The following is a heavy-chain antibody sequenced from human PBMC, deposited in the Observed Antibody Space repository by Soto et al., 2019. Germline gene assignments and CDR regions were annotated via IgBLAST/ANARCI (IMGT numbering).Heavy chain of an antibody. V-gene: IGHV1-3*01. Sequence: QVQLVQSGAEVKKPGASVKVSCKASGYTFTSYAMHWVRQAPGQRLEWMGWINADNGNTKYSQKFQGRVTITRDTSASTAYMELSSLRSEDTAVYSCARDPSFPGMDVRGQGTTVTVSS. CDR1: GYTFTSYA. J-gene: IGHJ6*02. CDR2: INADNGNT. CDR3: ARDPSFPGMDV. D-gene: IGHD2-15*01.